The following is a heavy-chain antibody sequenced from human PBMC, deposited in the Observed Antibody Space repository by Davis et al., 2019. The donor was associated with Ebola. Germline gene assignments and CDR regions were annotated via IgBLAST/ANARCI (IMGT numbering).Heavy chain of an antibody. CDR2: IYGDGRT. CDR3: ARGDHMAMASGYYGMDV. Sequence: GGSLRLSCEASDFAVGGHYLTWVRQGPGKGLEWVAVIYGDGRTDYTDSAKGRFTISRDSYKNTFYLQMNSLRVDDTAVYYCARGDHMAMASGYYGMDVWGSGTTVTVSS. CDR1: DFAVGGHY. V-gene: IGHV3-53*01. J-gene: IGHJ6*04. D-gene: IGHD5-18*01.